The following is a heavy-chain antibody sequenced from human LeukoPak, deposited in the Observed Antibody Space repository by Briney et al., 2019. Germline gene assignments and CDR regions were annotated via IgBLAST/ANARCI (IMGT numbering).Heavy chain of an antibody. CDR3: ARDSGGYSSSWWLDY. V-gene: IGHV3-30*14. CDR1: GFTFSSYA. D-gene: IGHD6-13*01. J-gene: IGHJ4*02. Sequence: GGSLRLSCAASGFTFSSYAMHWVRQAPGKGLEWVAVISYDGSNKYYADSVKGRFTISRDNSKNTLYLQMNSLRAEDTAVYYCARDSGGYSSSWWLDYWGQGTLVTVSS. CDR2: ISYDGSNK.